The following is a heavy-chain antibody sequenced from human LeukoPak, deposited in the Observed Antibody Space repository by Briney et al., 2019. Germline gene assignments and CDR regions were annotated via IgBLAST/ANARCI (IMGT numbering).Heavy chain of an antibody. CDR1: GFTFDDYA. J-gene: IGHJ4*02. Sequence: GRSLRLSCAASGFTFDDYAMHWVRQAPGKGLEWVSGISWDSGSIGYADSVKGRFTISRDNAKNSLYLQMNNLRAEDTAVYYCATAHLYYDILTGYSPHYYFDYWGQGTLVTVSS. CDR3: ATAHLYYDILTGYSPHYYFDY. CDR2: ISWDSGSI. D-gene: IGHD3-9*01. V-gene: IGHV3-9*01.